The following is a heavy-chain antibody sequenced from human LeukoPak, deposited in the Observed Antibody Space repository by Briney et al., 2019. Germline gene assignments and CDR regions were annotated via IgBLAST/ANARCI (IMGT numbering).Heavy chain of an antibody. J-gene: IGHJ4*02. CDR3: ARDGRAGSLFAY. Sequence: SETLSLTCPVSGGSISGYYWSWIRQPPGKGLEWVGYISYSGSTNYKPSLKSRVTISVDTSKNQFSLKLSSVTAADTAIYYCARDGRAGSLFAYWGQGTLVTVSS. CDR2: ISYSGST. CDR1: GGSISGYY. V-gene: IGHV4-59*01. D-gene: IGHD6-19*01.